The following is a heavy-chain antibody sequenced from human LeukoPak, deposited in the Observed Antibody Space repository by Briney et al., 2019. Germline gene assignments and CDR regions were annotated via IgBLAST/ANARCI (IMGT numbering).Heavy chain of an antibody. CDR2: INHSGST. CDR1: GGSFSGYY. Sequence: PSETLSLTCAVYGGSFSGYYWSWIRQPPGKGLEWIGEINHSGSTNYNPSLKSRVTISVDTSKNQFSLKLSSVTAADTAVYYCARHYCGGDCYKLFDYWGQGTLVTVSS. D-gene: IGHD2-21*02. V-gene: IGHV4-34*01. J-gene: IGHJ4*02. CDR3: ARHYCGGDCYKLFDY.